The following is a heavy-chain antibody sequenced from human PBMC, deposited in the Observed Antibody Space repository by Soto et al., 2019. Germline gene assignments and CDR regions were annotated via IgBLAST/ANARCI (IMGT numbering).Heavy chain of an antibody. Sequence: RGESLKISCKASGYSFTSYWIGWVRQMPGKGLEWMGIIYPGDSDTRYSPSFQGQVTISADKSISTAYLQWSSLKASDTAMYYCARTAATGKYYYGVDVWSQGTTVTVSS. CDR2: IYPGDSDT. D-gene: IGHD6-13*01. J-gene: IGHJ6*02. V-gene: IGHV5-51*01. CDR1: GYSFTSYW. CDR3: ARTAATGKYYYGVDV.